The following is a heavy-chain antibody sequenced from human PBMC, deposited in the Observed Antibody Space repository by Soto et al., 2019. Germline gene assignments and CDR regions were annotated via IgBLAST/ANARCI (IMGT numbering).Heavy chain of an antibody. CDR3: ARDKEVGGYNPPPLWFDP. D-gene: IGHD5-12*01. CDR2: IWYDGSNK. Sequence: GGSLRLSCAASGFTFSSYGMHWVRQAPGKGLEWVAVIWYDGSNKYYADSVKGRFTISRDNSKNTLYLQMNSLRAEDTAVYYCARDKEVGGYNPPPLWFDPWGQGTLVTVSS. V-gene: IGHV3-33*01. CDR1: GFTFSSYG. J-gene: IGHJ5*02.